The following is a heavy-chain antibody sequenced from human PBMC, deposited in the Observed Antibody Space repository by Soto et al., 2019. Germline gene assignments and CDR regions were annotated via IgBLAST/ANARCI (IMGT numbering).Heavy chain of an antibody. CDR3: AREGAAPVFRPRDV. V-gene: IGHV4-30-4*01. D-gene: IGHD2-15*01. Sequence: SETLSLTCTVSGGPISSGDYYWTWIRQPPGKGLEWIGCIYYSGTTYYNPSLKSRLTISVDTSKNQFSLKLSSVTAADTAVYYCAREGAAPVFRPRDVWGQGTTVTVSS. CDR2: IYYSGTT. J-gene: IGHJ6*02. CDR1: GGPISSGDYY.